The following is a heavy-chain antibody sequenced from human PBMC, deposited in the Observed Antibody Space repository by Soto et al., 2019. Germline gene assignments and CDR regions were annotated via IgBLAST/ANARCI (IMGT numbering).Heavy chain of an antibody. V-gene: IGHV3-49*03. CDR1: GFTFGDYA. J-gene: IGHJ4*02. Sequence: VQLVESGGGLVQPGRSLRLSCTASGFTFGDYAMSWFRQAPGKGLEWVGFIRSKAYGGTTEYAASVKGRFTISRDDSDSIAYLQMNSVTAVDTAVYYCTSDSLRGYSGYRLWYFDYWGQGTLVTVSS. CDR2: IRSKAYGGTT. CDR3: TSDSLRGYSGYRLWYFDY. D-gene: IGHD5-12*01.